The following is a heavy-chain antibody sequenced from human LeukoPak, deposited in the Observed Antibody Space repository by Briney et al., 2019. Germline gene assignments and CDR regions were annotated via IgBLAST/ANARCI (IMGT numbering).Heavy chain of an antibody. V-gene: IGHV3-11*01. Sequence: GGSLRLSCAASGFTFNNAWMTWIRQAPGKGLEWVSYISTGNIISYADSVKGRFTISRDNAKNSLYLQMSSLRAEDTAVYYCARDRTTYSSSSFDYWGQGTLVTVSS. CDR1: GFTFNNAW. CDR3: ARDRTTYSSSSFDY. CDR2: ISTGNII. D-gene: IGHD6-6*01. J-gene: IGHJ4*02.